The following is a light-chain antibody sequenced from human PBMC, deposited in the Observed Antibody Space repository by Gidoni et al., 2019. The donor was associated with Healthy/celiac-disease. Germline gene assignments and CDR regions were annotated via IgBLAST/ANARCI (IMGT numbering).Light chain of an antibody. CDR1: QSVSSSY. J-gene: IGKJ2*01. CDR2: GAS. Sequence: EIVLTQSPGTLSLSTGERATLSCRASQSVSSSYLAWYQQKPGQAPRLLIYGASSRATGIPDRFSGSGSGTDCTRTISRLEPEDFAVYYCQQYGSSLMYTFGQGTKLEIK. V-gene: IGKV3-20*01. CDR3: QQYGSSLMYT.